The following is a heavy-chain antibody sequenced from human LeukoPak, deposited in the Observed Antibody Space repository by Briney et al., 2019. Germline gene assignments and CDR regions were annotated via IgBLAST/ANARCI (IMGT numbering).Heavy chain of an antibody. CDR1: GGSFSGYY. CDR2: INHSGST. Sequence: SETLSLTCAVYGGSFSGYYWSWIRQPPGKGLEWIGEINHSGSTNYNPSLKSRVTISVDTSKNQFSLKLSSVTAADTAVYYWAKVKRWVPPPVYYYYYMDVWGKGTTVTVSS. J-gene: IGHJ6*03. D-gene: IGHD5-24*01. V-gene: IGHV4-34*01. CDR3: AKVKRWVPPPVYYYYYMDV.